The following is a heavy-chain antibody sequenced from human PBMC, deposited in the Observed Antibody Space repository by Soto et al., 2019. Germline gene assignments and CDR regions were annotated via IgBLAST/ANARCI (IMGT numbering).Heavy chain of an antibody. CDR3: ATYDGANYNDAFDV. CDR2: IYPYDSDT. CDR1: GYSFTSYW. J-gene: IGHJ3*01. D-gene: IGHD1-7*01. Sequence: GESLKISCNDSGYSFTSYWICWVRQMPWKGLEWIGIIYPYDSDTRYSPSFQGRVTISADKSISTAYLHWSSLQASDTALYYCATYDGANYNDAFDVWGQGTMVTVSS. V-gene: IGHV5-51*01.